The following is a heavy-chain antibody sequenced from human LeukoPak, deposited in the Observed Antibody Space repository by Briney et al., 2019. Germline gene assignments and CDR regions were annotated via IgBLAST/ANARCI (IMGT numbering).Heavy chain of an antibody. CDR1: GGSISSYY. J-gene: IGHJ4*02. V-gene: IGHV4-4*07. CDR3: ARENAVAGGSYFDY. Sequence: PSETLSLTCTVSGGSISSYYWSWIRQPAGKGLEWIGRIYTSGSTNYNPSLKSRVIMSVDTSKNQFSLKLSSVTAADTAVYYCARENAVAGGSYFDYWGQGTLVTVSS. D-gene: IGHD6-19*01. CDR2: IYTSGST.